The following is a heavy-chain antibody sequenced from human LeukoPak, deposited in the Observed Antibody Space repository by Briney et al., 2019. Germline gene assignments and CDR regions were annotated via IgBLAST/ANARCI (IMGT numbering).Heavy chain of an antibody. D-gene: IGHD3-3*01. CDR3: ARRRPGWLLSFNCFDP. V-gene: IGHV1-2*02. J-gene: IGHJ5*02. CDR2: INPNSGGT. CDR1: GYTFTGYY. Sequence: EASVKVSCKASGYTFTGYYMHWVRQGPGQGLEWMGWINPNSGGTNYAQKFQGRVTMTRDTSISTAYMELSRLRSDDTAVYYCARRRPGWLLSFNCFDPWGQGTLVTVSS.